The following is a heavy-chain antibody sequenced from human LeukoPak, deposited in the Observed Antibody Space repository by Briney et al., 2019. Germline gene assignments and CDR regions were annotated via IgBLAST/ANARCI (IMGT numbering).Heavy chain of an antibody. CDR3: ARDEGGYSYAGGEIIDY. Sequence: GGSLRLSCAASGFSFDDYGMSWVRQAPGKGLEWVSGINWNGGSTAYADSVKGRFTISRDNAKNSLYLQMNSLRAEDTAVYYCARDEGGYSYAGGEIIDYWGQGTLVTVSS. CDR2: INWNGGST. V-gene: IGHV3-20*04. J-gene: IGHJ4*02. D-gene: IGHD5-18*01. CDR1: GFSFDDYG.